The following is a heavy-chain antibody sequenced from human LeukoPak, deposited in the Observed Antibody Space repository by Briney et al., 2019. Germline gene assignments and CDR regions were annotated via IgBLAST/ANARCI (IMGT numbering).Heavy chain of an antibody. CDR2: IYPGDSDT. CDR1: GYSFTSYW. V-gene: IGHV5-51*01. D-gene: IGHD6-19*01. CDR3: ARLLVAGKVGALDY. J-gene: IGHJ4*02. Sequence: GESLMISCTGSGYSFTSYWISWGRQMPGKGLEWMGIIYPGDSDTRYSPSFQGQVTISADKSISTAYLQWSSLKASDTAMYYCARLLVAGKVGALDYWGQGTLVTVSS.